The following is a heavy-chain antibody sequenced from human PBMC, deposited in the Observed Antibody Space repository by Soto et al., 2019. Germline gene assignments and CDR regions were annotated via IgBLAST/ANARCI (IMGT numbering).Heavy chain of an antibody. CDR3: AKGLKWHRSGPMGNDAFDI. J-gene: IGHJ3*02. V-gene: IGHV3-30*18. D-gene: IGHD6-19*01. CDR2: ISYDGSNK. Sequence: VAVISYDGSNKYYADPVKGRFTISRDNSKNTLYLQMNSLRAEDTAVYYCAKGLKWHRSGPMGNDAFDIWGQGTMVTVSS.